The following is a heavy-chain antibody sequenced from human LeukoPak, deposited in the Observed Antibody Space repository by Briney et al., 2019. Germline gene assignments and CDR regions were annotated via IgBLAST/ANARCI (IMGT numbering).Heavy chain of an antibody. D-gene: IGHD4/OR15-4a*01. CDR1: GFTFSSYA. V-gene: IGHV3-23*01. J-gene: IGHJ4*02. CDR2: ISGSGGDT. Sequence: GGSLRLSCAASGFTFSSYAMNWVRQAPGKGLERVSISGSGGDTYYADSVKSRFTISRDNSKNTLYLQMNSLRAEDTAVYYCAKARGATYGTYYFDYWGQGTLVTVSS. CDR3: AKARGATYGTYYFDY.